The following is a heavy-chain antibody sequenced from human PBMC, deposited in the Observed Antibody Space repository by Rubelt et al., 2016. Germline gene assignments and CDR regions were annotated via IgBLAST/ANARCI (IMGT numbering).Heavy chain of an antibody. CDR1: GGSISSSSSY. J-gene: IGHJ5*02. CDR3: ASSGSYRYNWFDP. CDR2: IYSTGST. D-gene: IGHD1-26*01. V-gene: IGHV4-39*01. Sequence: QLQLQESGPGLVKPSAILSLTCAVSGGSISSSSSYWGWIRQPPGKGLEWIGTIYSTGSTYSNPSLKSRVTLSVDTSKNQFSLKVGSGTAADTAVYYCASSGSYRYNWFDPWGQGTLVTVSS.